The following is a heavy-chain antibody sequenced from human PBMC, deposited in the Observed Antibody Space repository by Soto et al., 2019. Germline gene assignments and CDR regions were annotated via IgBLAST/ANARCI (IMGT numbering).Heavy chain of an antibody. J-gene: IGHJ4*02. CDR3: ARGGTNDFWIAYPLGGLDS. CDR1: GFFFSGFG. V-gene: IGHV3-30*03. D-gene: IGHD3-3*01. Sequence: AGGSLRLSCPTSGFFFSGFGMHWVRQAPGKGLEWVAIISSDGSETYYGDSVKGRFTISRDNAKATLYLQMNSLTSEDTALYFCARGGTNDFWIAYPLGGLDSRGQGTQVTGSS. CDR2: ISSDGSET.